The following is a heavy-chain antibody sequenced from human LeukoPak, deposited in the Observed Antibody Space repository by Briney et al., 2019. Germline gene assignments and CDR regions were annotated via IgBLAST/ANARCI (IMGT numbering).Heavy chain of an antibody. D-gene: IGHD3-22*01. CDR3: RGTYYDSSAFFDL. CDR2: VSYDGINK. Sequence: GGSLRLSCAASGFTFSDFAVHWVRQAPGKGLEWVAVVSYDGINKYYADSVRGRVSISRDNSKNTLYLQMNSLRPEDTAVYFCRGTYYDSSAFFDLWGRGTLVTVSS. CDR1: GFTFSDFA. J-gene: IGHJ4*02. V-gene: IGHV3-30*04.